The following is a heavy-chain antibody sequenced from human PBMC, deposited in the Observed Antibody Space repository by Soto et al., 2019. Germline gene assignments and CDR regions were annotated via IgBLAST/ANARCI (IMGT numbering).Heavy chain of an antibody. CDR1: GFTFSNYA. V-gene: IGHV3-23*01. Sequence: EVQLLESGGGLVQPGGSLRLSCAASGFTFSNYAMNWVRQSPGKGLEWVSAITGSGGSTFHADSVKGRFTISRDNSKNTLYLQMSSLRAEDTAVYYCAKGSASGSPYYFDYWGQGILVTVSS. CDR2: ITGSGGST. CDR3: AKGSASGSPYYFDY. J-gene: IGHJ4*02. D-gene: IGHD6-25*01.